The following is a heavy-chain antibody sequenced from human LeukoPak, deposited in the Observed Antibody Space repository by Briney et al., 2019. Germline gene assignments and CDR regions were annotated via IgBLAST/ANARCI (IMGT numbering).Heavy chain of an antibody. D-gene: IGHD4-17*01. CDR3: AKEDYRDHKTGFAS. J-gene: IGHJ5*01. CDR2: ITSSGGT. V-gene: IGHV3-23*01. CDR1: GFTFSSYP. Sequence: GGSLRLSCAASGFTFSSYPVSWVRQAPGRGLEWVSAITSSGGTYYIPSVRGRFIVSRDNSRNTLYLQMNGLTAEDTAIYYCAKEDYRDHKTGFASGGKGTLVPVSS.